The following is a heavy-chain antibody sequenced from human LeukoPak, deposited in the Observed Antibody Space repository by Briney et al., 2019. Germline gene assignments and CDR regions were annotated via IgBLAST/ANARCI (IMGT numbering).Heavy chain of an antibody. V-gene: IGHV3-7*04. CDR2: IKQDGSEK. J-gene: IGHJ5*02. D-gene: IGHD6-19*01. Sequence: GGSLRLSCAASGFNFDHYWMTWVRQAPGKGLEWVANIKQDGSEKVYLDSMKGRFTISRDNSRDSLYLQMNSLRPEDAAVYYCARDPGSGWWGGFDLWGQGTLVTVSS. CDR3: ARDPGSGWWGGFDL. CDR1: GFNFDHYW.